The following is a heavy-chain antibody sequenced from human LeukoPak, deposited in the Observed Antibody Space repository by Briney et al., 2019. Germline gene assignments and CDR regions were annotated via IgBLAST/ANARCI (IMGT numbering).Heavy chain of an antibody. J-gene: IGHJ4*02. CDR3: ATNHPNGGGGRYFDWSPID. V-gene: IGHV3-48*04. D-gene: IGHD3-9*01. CDR1: GFTFSDYT. CDR2: IGRSGTTI. Sequence: GGSLRLSCVASGFTFSDYTMNWVRQAPGKGLEWVSFIGRSGTTIYYADSVKGRFTCSRDNAKNSLHLQMNSLRAEDTAVYYCATNHPNGGGGRYFDWSPIDWGQGTLVTVSS.